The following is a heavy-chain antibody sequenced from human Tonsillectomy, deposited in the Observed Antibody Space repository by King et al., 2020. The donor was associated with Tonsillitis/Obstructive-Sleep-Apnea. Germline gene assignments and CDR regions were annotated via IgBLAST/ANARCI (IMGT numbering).Heavy chain of an antibody. Sequence: VQLVESGGGLVQSGGSLRLSCAASGFTFTSYAMTWVRQAPGKGLEWVSGISPSGGSTYYADSVKGRFTISRDNSKNTLHLHMNSLRAEDTALYYRANEVGGSGYSYGPPDYWGQGTLVTVSS. CDR2: ISPSGGST. D-gene: IGHD5-18*01. CDR1: GFTFTSYA. CDR3: ANEVGGSGYSYGPPDY. J-gene: IGHJ4*02. V-gene: IGHV3-23*04.